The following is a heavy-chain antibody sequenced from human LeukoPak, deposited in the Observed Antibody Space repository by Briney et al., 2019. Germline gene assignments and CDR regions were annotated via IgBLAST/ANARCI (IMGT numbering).Heavy chain of an antibody. V-gene: IGHV1-69*04. J-gene: IGHJ4*02. CDR2: IIPILGIA. CDR1: GGTFSSYA. CDR3: ARDKSKAYSSSPPLG. D-gene: IGHD6-6*01. Sequence: ASVKVSCKASGGTFSSYAISWVRQAPGQGLEWMGRIIPILGIANYAQKFQGRVTITADKSTSTAYMELSSLRSEDTAVYYCARDKSKAYSSSPPLGWGQGTLVTVSS.